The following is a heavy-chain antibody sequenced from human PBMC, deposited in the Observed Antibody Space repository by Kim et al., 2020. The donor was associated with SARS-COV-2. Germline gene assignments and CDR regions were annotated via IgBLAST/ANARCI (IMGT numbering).Heavy chain of an antibody. D-gene: IGHD4-17*01. Sequence: VKGRFTISRDNSKHTLFLQMNSLRAEDTAVYYCARDYFTVTTSWYYGMDVWGQGTTVTVSS. CDR3: ARDYFTVTTSWYYGMDV. V-gene: IGHV3-53*01. J-gene: IGHJ6*02.